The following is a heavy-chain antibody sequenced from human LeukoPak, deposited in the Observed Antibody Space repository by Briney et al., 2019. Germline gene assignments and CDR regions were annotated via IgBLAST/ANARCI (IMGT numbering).Heavy chain of an antibody. CDR2: ISSSGSTI. V-gene: IGHV3-48*03. J-gene: IGHJ6*04. CDR3: ARGAILRYFDWLSPYYGMDV. CDR1: GFTFSSYE. D-gene: IGHD3-9*01. Sequence: QPGGSLRLSCAASGFTFSSYEMNWVRQAPGKGLEWVSYISSSGSTIYYADSVKGRFTISRDNAKNSLYLQMNSLRAEDTAVHYCARGAILRYFDWLSPYYGMDVWGKGTTVTVSS.